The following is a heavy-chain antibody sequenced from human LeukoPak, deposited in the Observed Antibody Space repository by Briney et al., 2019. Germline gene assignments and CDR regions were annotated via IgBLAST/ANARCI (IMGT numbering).Heavy chain of an antibody. CDR3: ARRPQYYYGSGSYPNAFDI. CDR1: GVSFSGYY. J-gene: IGHJ3*02. D-gene: IGHD3-10*01. V-gene: IGHV4-34*01. Sequence: SETLSLTCAVYGVSFSGYYWSWIRQPPGKGLEWIGEIHHSGSTNYNPSLKSRVTISLDTSTNQFPLELSSVTAADTAVYYCARRPQYYYGSGSYPNAFDIWGQGTMVTVSS. CDR2: IHHSGST.